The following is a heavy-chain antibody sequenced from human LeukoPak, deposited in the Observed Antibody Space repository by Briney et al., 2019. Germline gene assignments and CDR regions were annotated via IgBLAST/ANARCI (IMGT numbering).Heavy chain of an antibody. D-gene: IGHD1-26*01. Sequence: GGSLRLSCTASGFTFGDYAMSWVRQAPGKGLEWVGFIRSKTYDGTTEYAASVKGRFTISRDDSKSIAYLQMNSLKTEDTAVYYCTRVSSSGSYYSFDYWGQGTLVTVSS. CDR1: GFTFGDYA. CDR3: TRVSSSGSYYSFDY. J-gene: IGHJ4*02. CDR2: IRSKTYDGTT. V-gene: IGHV3-49*04.